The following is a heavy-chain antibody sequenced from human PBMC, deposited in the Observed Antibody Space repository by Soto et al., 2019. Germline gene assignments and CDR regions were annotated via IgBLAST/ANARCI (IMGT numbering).Heavy chain of an antibody. CDR2: IGTPPNEI. CDR3: ARQWHLGALSSVDF. CDR1: GFTFSPYS. D-gene: IGHD3-16*02. Sequence: EVHLVESGGGLVKPGGSLRLSCAASGFTFSPYSMNWVRLAPGKGLEWVSSIGTPPNEIDYADSVRGRFTISRDNAKKPMFLQMENLRADDTAVYYCARQWHLGALSSVDFWGQGTLVNVAS. J-gene: IGHJ4*02. V-gene: IGHV3-21*01.